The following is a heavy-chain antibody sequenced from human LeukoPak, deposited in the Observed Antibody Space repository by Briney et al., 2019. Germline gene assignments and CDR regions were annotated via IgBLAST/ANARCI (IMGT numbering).Heavy chain of an antibody. V-gene: IGHV4-34*01. J-gene: IGHJ5*02. CDR1: GGSFSGYY. CDR2: INHSGST. CDR3: ARWPPSRAARGKFDP. D-gene: IGHD6-25*01. Sequence: SETLSLTCAVHGGSFSGYYWSWIRQPPGKGLEWIGEINHSGSTNYNPSLKSRVTISVDTSKNQFSLKLSSVTAADTAVYYRARWPPSRAARGKFDPWGQGTLVTVSS.